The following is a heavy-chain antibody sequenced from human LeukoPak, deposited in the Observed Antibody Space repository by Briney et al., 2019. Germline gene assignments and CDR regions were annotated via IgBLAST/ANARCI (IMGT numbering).Heavy chain of an antibody. J-gene: IGHJ4*02. D-gene: IGHD2-21*02. V-gene: IGHV4-34*01. CDR2: INHSGST. Sequence: PSETLSLTCAVYGGSFSGYYWSWIRQPPGKGLEWIGEINHSGSTNYNPSLKSRVTISVDTSKNQLSLKLSSVTAADTAVYYCARVKLCGGDCYQPPEDYWGQGTLVTVSS. CDR1: GGSFSGYY. CDR3: ARVKLCGGDCYQPPEDY.